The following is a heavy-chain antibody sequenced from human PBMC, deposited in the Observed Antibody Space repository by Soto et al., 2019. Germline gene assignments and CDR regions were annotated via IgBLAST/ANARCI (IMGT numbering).Heavy chain of an antibody. CDR3: AKEGSSRGGAFDS. CDR1: GFTFSSYA. CDR2: ISGSGGST. Sequence: EVQLLESGGGLVQPGGSLRLSCAASGFTFSSYAMSWVRQAPGKGLECVSAISGSGGSTYYADSVKGRITNSRDNSKNTLYLQMNSMRAEDTDVYYCAKEGSSRGGAFDSWGQGTMVTVSS. V-gene: IGHV3-23*01. J-gene: IGHJ3*02. D-gene: IGHD6-13*01.